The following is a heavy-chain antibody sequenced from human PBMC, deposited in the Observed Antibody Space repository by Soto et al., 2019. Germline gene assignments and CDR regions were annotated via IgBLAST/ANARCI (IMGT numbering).Heavy chain of an antibody. J-gene: IGHJ6*02. D-gene: IGHD1-26*01. V-gene: IGHV4-4*02. CDR3: ARREYGMDV. CDR1: GGSIRSSHW. Sequence: VQLQESGPGLVKPSGTLSLTCVVSGGSIRSSHWWSWVRQPPGKGLEWIGEIFHIGHTNYNPSLKGRVTISLDQSKNQFSLNMTSVTAADTAVFYCARREYGMDVWGQGTTVTVSS. CDR2: IFHIGHT.